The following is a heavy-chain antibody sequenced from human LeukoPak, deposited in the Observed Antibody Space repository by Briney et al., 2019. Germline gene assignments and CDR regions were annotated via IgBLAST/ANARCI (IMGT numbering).Heavy chain of an antibody. CDR2: ISGSGGST. Sequence: PGGSLRLSCAASGFTFSSYAMSWVRQAPGKGLEGVSAISGSGGSTYYADSVKGRFTISRDNSENTLYLQMNSLRAEDTAVYYCAKDLLMGGYSYGYSGYWGQGTLVTVSS. CDR1: GFTFSSYA. J-gene: IGHJ4*02. CDR3: AKDLLMGGYSYGYSGY. V-gene: IGHV3-23*01. D-gene: IGHD5-18*01.